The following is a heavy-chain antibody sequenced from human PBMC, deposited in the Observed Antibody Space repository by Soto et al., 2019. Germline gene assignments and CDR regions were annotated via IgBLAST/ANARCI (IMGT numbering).Heavy chain of an antibody. J-gene: IGHJ4*02. D-gene: IGHD2-8*01. CDR2: VYSNGHT. CDR3: ASLTNGRPGDS. V-gene: IGHV4-39*01. CDR1: GFTFSNYSIN. Sequence: GSLRLSCAVSGFTFSNYSINWVRQAPGKGLEWIGTVYSNGHTYHNPSLKSRLAMAVDTSKNQFSLSLISVTAADTAVYFCASLTNGRPGDSWGQGTLVTVSS.